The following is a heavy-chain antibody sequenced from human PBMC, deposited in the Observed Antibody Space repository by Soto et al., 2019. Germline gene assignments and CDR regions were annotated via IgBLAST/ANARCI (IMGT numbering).Heavy chain of an antibody. CDR2: ISGSGGST. CDR3: AKDSPYYYDSSGYGPRY. CDR1: GFTFSSYA. Sequence: GGSLRLSCAASGFTFSSYAMSWARQPPGRGLEWVSAISGSGGSTYYADSVKGRFTISRDNSKNTLYLQMNSLRAEDTAVYYCAKDSPYYYDSSGYGPRYWGQGTLVTVSS. J-gene: IGHJ4*02. V-gene: IGHV3-23*01. D-gene: IGHD3-22*01.